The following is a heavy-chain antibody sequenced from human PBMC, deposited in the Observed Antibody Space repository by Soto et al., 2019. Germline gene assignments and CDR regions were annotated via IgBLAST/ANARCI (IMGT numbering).Heavy chain of an antibody. V-gene: IGHV1-3*01. D-gene: IGHD3-9*01. Sequence: ASVKVSCKASGYTFTNYLMHWVRQAPGQRLEWMGWINGGNGNTKYSQKFQGRVTISRDTSASTAYMELSSLTSEDTAVYYCARDSSYYDILTGHNWFDPWGQGTLVTVSS. J-gene: IGHJ5*02. CDR2: INGGNGNT. CDR1: GYTFTNYL. CDR3: ARDSSYYDILTGHNWFDP.